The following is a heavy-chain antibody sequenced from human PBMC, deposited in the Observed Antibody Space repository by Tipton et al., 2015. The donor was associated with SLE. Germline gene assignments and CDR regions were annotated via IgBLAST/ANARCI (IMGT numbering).Heavy chain of an antibody. CDR1: GFTLSSYG. V-gene: IGHV3-23*01. D-gene: IGHD5-12*01. CDR3: ARKKGLPTYYYGMDV. Sequence: SLRLSCEASGFTLSSYGMSWVRQAPGKGLEWVSVISASGGSSHYGDSVKGRFTISRDNSKNTLYLQMKSLRVEDTAVYYCARKKGLPTYYYGMDVWGQGTTVTVSS. J-gene: IGHJ6*02. CDR2: ISASGGSS.